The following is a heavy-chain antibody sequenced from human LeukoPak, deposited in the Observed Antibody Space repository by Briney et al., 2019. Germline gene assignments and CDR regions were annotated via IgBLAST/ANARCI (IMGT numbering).Heavy chain of an antibody. CDR1: GGSISSYY. V-gene: IGHV4-4*07. J-gene: IGHJ6*02. D-gene: IGHD4-17*01. Sequence: PSETLSLTCTVSGGSISSYYWCLIRQPAGKGLEWIGRIYTSGSTNHNPSLKSRVTMSVDTSKNQFSLKLSSVTAADTAVYYCARDLDYGDYAYYYYGMDVWGQGTTVTVSS. CDR2: IYTSGST. CDR3: ARDLDYGDYAYYYYGMDV.